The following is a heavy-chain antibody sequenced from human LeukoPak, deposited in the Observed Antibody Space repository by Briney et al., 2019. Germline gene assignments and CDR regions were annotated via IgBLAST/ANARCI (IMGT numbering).Heavy chain of an antibody. J-gene: IGHJ4*02. CDR3: AKGIYGSGSYLLFDY. CDR1: GFTFDDYA. V-gene: IGHV3-9*01. CDR2: ISWNSGSI. Sequence: GRSLRLSCAASGFTFDDYAMHWVRQAPGKGLEWVSGISWNSGSIGYADSVKGRFTISRDNAKNSLYLQMNSLRAEDTALYYCAKGIYGSGSYLLFDYWGQGTLVTVSS. D-gene: IGHD3-10*01.